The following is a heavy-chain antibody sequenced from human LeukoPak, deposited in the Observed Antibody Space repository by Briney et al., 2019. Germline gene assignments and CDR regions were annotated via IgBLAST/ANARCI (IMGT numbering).Heavy chain of an antibody. Sequence: PGGSLRLSCAASGFTFDAYPMDWVRQAPGKGLEWVSGINWNGGSTGYADSVKGRFTISRDNAKNSLYLQMNSLRAEDTALYYCARGVYYYDSSGYYTLGYWGQGTLVTVSS. CDR3: ARGVYYYDSSGYYTLGY. CDR1: GFTFDAYP. J-gene: IGHJ4*02. V-gene: IGHV3-20*04. D-gene: IGHD3-22*01. CDR2: INWNGGST.